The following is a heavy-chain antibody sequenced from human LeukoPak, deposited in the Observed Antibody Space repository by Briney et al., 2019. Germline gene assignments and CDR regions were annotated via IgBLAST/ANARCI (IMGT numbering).Heavy chain of an antibody. CDR2: INPNSGGT. Sequence: ASVKVSCKASGYTFTGYYMHWVRQAPGQGLEWMGRINPNSGGTNYAQKFQGRVTMTTDTSTSTAYMELRSLRSDDTAVYYCARDAWPTYYYDSSGSFDPWGQGTLVTVSS. CDR3: ARDAWPTYYYDSSGSFDP. D-gene: IGHD3-22*01. V-gene: IGHV1-2*02. J-gene: IGHJ5*02. CDR1: GYTFTGYY.